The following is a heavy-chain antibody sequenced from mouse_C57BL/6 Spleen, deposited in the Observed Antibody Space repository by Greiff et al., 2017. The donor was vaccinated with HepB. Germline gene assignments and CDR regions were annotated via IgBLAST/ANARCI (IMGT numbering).Heavy chain of an antibody. CDR3: ASYYYGSPWYFDV. V-gene: IGHV1-39*01. CDR1: GYSFTDYN. Sequence: VQLKQSGPELVKPGASVKISCKASGYSFTDYNMNWVKQSNGKSLEWIGVINPNYGTTSYNQKFKGKATLTVDQSSSTAYMQLNSLTSEDSAVYYCASYYYGSPWYFDVWGTGTTVTVSS. D-gene: IGHD1-1*01. CDR2: INPNYGTT. J-gene: IGHJ1*03.